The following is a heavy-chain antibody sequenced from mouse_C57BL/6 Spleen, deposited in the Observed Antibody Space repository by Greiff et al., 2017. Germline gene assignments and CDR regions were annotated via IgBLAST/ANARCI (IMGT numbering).Heavy chain of an antibody. CDR3: AREAVLRLGYFDV. V-gene: IGHV1-53*01. D-gene: IGHD1-2*01. CDR2: INPSNGGT. Sequence: VQLQQPGTELVKPGASVKLSCKASGYTFTSYWMHWVKQRPGQGLEWIGNINPSNGGTNYNEKFKSKATLTVDKSSSTAYMQLSSLTSEDSAVYYCAREAVLRLGYFDVWGTGTTVTVSS. J-gene: IGHJ1*03. CDR1: GYTFTSYW.